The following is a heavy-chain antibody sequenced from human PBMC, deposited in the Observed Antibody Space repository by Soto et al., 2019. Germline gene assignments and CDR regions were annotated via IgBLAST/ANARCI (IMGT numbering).Heavy chain of an antibody. J-gene: IGHJ3*02. D-gene: IGHD2-2*02. Sequence: SETLSLTCAVYGGSFSGYYWSWIRQPPGKGLEWIGEINHSGSTNYNPSLKSRVTISVDTSKNQFSLKLSSVTAADTAVYYCARGRRKCSSTSCYTAFDIWGQGTMVTVSS. CDR1: GGSFSGYY. CDR2: INHSGST. CDR3: ARGRRKCSSTSCYTAFDI. V-gene: IGHV4-34*01.